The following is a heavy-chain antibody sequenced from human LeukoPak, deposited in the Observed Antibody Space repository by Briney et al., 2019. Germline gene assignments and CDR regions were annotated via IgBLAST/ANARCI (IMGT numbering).Heavy chain of an antibody. CDR3: VRTPPNWGFDY. Sequence: ASVKVSCTASGYTFTTHDINWVRQATGQGLEWLGWMSPNSGDTGYAQKFQGRVTMTSDSSISTAYMELSSLRSEDTAIYYCVRTPPNWGFDYWGQGTLVTVSS. V-gene: IGHV1-8*01. CDR1: GYTFTTHD. D-gene: IGHD7-27*01. CDR2: MSPNSGDT. J-gene: IGHJ4*02.